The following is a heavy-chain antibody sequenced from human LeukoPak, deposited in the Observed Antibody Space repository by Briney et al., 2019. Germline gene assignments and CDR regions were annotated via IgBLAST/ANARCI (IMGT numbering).Heavy chain of an antibody. V-gene: IGHV4-39*02. Sequence: SETLSLTCTVSGGSISSSSYYWGWIRQPPGKGLEWIGSIYYRGSTYYNPSLKSRVTISVDTSKNHFSLRLNSVTAADTAVYFCARLSATTDFDYWGQGTMVTVSS. CDR2: IYYRGST. J-gene: IGHJ4*02. D-gene: IGHD1-1*01. CDR3: ARLSATTDFDY. CDR1: GGSISSSSYY.